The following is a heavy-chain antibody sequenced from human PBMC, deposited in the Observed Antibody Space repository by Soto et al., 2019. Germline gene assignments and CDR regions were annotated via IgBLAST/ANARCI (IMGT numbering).Heavy chain of an antibody. CDR1: DSTIRRYA. V-gene: IGHV3-23*01. J-gene: IGHJ3*01. D-gene: IGHD3-16*01. Sequence: PGGSLRLSCAASDSTIRRYAMSWVRQAPGKGLEWVSGITGNSARIYYADSVKGRFSISRDNSKNTLYLQMDTLRAEDTAVYYCAKNGDFDYDALDVWGQGTVVTVSS. CDR3: AKNGDFDYDALDV. CDR2: ITGNSARI.